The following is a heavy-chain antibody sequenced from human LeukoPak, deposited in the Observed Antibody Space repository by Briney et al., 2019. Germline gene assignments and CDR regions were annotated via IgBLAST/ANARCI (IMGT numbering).Heavy chain of an antibody. V-gene: IGHV3-23*01. CDR2: FSGSGGNT. CDR3: AKVIYDNSGYAFDM. D-gene: IGHD3-22*01. Sequence: PGGSLRLSCAASGFTFSSYAMSWVRQAPGKGLGWVSTFSGSGGNTNYADSVKGRFTIFRDNSKNTLYVQMNSLRAEDTAVYYCAKVIYDNSGYAFDMWGQGTMVTVSS. J-gene: IGHJ3*02. CDR1: GFTFSSYA.